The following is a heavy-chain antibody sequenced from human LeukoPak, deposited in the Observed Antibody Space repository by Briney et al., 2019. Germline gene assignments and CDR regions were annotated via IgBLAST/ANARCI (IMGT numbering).Heavy chain of an antibody. D-gene: IGHD3-22*01. Sequence: GGSLRLSCAASGFTFSSYAMHWVRQAPGKGLEWVAVISYDGSNKYYADSVKGRFTISRDNSKNTLYLQMNSLRAEDTAVYYCARDSSGYYPVDYWGQGTLVTVSS. CDR2: ISYDGSNK. J-gene: IGHJ4*02. V-gene: IGHV3-30*04. CDR3: ARDSSGYYPVDY. CDR1: GFTFSSYA.